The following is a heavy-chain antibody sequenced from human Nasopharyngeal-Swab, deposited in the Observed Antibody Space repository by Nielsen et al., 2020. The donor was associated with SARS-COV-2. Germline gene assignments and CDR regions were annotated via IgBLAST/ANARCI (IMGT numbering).Heavy chain of an antibody. V-gene: IGHV3-21*01. CDR3: LRGDRRDY. D-gene: IGHD3-22*01. J-gene: IGHJ4*02. CDR1: GFTFSRYW. Sequence: GGSLRLSCAASGFTFSRYWMHWVRLPPGKGLEWLSSISSDSGAKYHADSVKGRFTISRDNAKNSLYLEMNSLRAEDTAVYYCLRGDRRDYWGPGTLVSVSS. CDR2: ISSDSGAK.